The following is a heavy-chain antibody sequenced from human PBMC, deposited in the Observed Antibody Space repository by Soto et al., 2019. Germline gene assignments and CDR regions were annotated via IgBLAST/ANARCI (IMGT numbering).Heavy chain of an antibody. Sequence: VGSLRLSCAASGFTFSSCGMHWGRQAPGKGLEWVAVISYDGSNKYYADSVKGRFTISRDNSKNTLYLQMNSLRAEDTAVYYCAKDLELRRVDNWFDPLGPGT. J-gene: IGHJ5*02. V-gene: IGHV3-30*18. CDR2: ISYDGSNK. CDR3: AKDLELRRVDNWFDP. CDR1: GFTFSSCG. D-gene: IGHD1-7*01.